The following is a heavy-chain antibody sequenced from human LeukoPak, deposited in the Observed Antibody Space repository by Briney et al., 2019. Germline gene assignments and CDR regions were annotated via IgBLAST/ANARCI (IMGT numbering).Heavy chain of an antibody. D-gene: IGHD6-19*01. J-gene: IGHJ4*02. Sequence: GGSLRLSCVASGLTFSNAWTSWVPHAPGKGLEWLGRIKSKTDGGTTDYAAPVQGRFTISRDDSKNTLHLQTNSLKTDDTAVYYCTTAPGIAVAGTFPRFDYWGQGTLVTVSS. CDR3: TTAPGIAVAGTFPRFDY. V-gene: IGHV3-15*01. CDR2: IKSKTDGGTT. CDR1: GLTFSNAW.